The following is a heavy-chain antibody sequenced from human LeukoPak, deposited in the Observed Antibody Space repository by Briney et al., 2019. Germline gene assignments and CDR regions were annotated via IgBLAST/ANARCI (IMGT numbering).Heavy chain of an antibody. CDR2: INHSGST. Sequence: NPSETLSLTCAVYGGSFSGYYWSWIRQPPGKGLEWIGEINHSGSTNYNPSLKSRVTISVDTSKNQFSLTLSSVTAADTAVYYCARATGPYYYGSSGYYWDYWGQGTLVTVSS. V-gene: IGHV4-34*01. CDR1: GGSFSGYY. CDR3: ARATGPYYYGSSGYYWDY. J-gene: IGHJ4*02. D-gene: IGHD3-22*01.